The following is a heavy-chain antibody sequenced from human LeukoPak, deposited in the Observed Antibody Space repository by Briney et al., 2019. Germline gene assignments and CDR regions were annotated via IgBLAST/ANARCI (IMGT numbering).Heavy chain of an antibody. J-gene: IGHJ5*02. V-gene: IGHV4-39*01. CDR3: ARLGYCSSTACYLYSINWFDT. CDR1: GDSIASSDYY. Sequence: SETLSLTCTVSGDSIASSDYYWGWIRQPPGKGLEWIGTTYYSGTTSYNPSLKSRVTISVDTSKNQFSLKLSSVTAADTAVYYCARLGYCSSTACYLYSINWFDTWGQGTLVTVSS. CDR2: TYYSGTT. D-gene: IGHD2-2*01.